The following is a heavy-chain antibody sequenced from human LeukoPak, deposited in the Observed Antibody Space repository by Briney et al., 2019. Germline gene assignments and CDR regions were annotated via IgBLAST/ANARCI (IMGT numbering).Heavy chain of an antibody. J-gene: IGHJ4*02. CDR3: ARDTTTMPGNFDY. Sequence: PSETLSLTCAVYGRSLSDYSWSWIRQPPGKGLEWIGEINHSGSTNYNPSLKSRVTISLDTSKNQFSLRLSSVTAADTAVYYCARDTTTMPGNFDYWGQGTLVTVSS. D-gene: IGHD2-2*01. CDR1: GRSLSDYS. V-gene: IGHV4-34*01. CDR2: INHSGST.